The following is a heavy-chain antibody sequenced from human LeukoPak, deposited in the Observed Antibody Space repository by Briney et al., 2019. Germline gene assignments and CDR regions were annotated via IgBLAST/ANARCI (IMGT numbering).Heavy chain of an antibody. CDR1: GFTFSSYG. J-gene: IGHJ4*02. CDR2: IRYDGSNK. CDR3: AKSSYYDSSGYYFSY. D-gene: IGHD3-22*01. V-gene: IGHV3-30*02. Sequence: GGSLRLSCAASGFTFSSYGMHWVRQAPGKGLEWVAFIRYDGSNKYYADSVKGRFTISRDSSKNTLYLQMNSLRAEDTAVYYCAKSSYYDSSGYYFSYWGQGTLVTVSS.